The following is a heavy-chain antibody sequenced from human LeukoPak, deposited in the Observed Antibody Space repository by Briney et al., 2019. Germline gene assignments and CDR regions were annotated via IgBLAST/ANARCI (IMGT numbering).Heavy chain of an antibody. D-gene: IGHD2-8*02. J-gene: IGHJ4*02. Sequence: SETLSLTCTVSGDSISNGVKYWSWIRQHPGRGLEWIGYIYHSGRSYYNPSLKSRITMSVDTSKNQFSLNLSSVTATDTAVYYCARDQVECTGGTCQSRVGFDFWGQGTLVTVSS. CDR3: ARDQVECTGGTCQSRVGFDF. V-gene: IGHV4-31*03. CDR1: GDSISNGVKY. CDR2: IYHSGRS.